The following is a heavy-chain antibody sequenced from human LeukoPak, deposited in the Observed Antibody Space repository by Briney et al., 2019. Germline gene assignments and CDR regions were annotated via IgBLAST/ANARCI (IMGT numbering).Heavy chain of an antibody. Sequence: PSETLSLTCTISGGSISSGSYYWSCIRQPAGKGLEWLGRIYTSGSTNYNPSLKSRVTISVDTSKNQFSLKLSSVTAADTAVYYCARAYYDFWSGYFDYWGQGTPVTVSS. J-gene: IGHJ4*02. CDR3: ARAYYDFWSGYFDY. CDR1: GGSISSGSYY. D-gene: IGHD3-3*01. V-gene: IGHV4-61*02. CDR2: IYTSGST.